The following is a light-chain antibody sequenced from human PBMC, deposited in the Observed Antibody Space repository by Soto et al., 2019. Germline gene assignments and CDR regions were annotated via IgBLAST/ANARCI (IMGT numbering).Light chain of an antibody. V-gene: IGLV1-40*01. CDR1: SSNIGAGYD. CDR2: ANN. Sequence: QSVLTQPPSVSGAPGQRVTIYCSGSSSNIGAGYDVHWYQQLPGKAPKLLIYANNNRPSGVPDRFSGSKSVTSASLAIAGLQAEDEADYYCQSYDSSLTVFGTGTKLTVL. J-gene: IGLJ1*01. CDR3: QSYDSSLTV.